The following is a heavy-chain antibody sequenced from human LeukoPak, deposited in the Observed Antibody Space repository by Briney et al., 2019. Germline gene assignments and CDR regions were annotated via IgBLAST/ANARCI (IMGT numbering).Heavy chain of an antibody. CDR1: GYRFTDYW. Sequence: GESLKISCKGSGYRFTDYWIGWVRQMPGKGLEWMGIIYPGDFDTRYSPSFQGQVTLSADKSINTAHLQWSSLKASDTAMYYCARGAAGTTPDYYYFGLDVWGQGTTVRVSS. D-gene: IGHD1-7*01. CDR3: ARGAAGTTPDYYYFGLDV. V-gene: IGHV5-51*01. CDR2: IYPGDFDT. J-gene: IGHJ6*02.